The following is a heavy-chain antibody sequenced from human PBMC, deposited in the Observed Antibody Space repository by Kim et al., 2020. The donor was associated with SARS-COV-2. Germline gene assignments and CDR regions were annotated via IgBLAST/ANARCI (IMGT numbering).Heavy chain of an antibody. CDR3: ARGGEWELHGGDY. J-gene: IGHJ4*02. D-gene: IGHD1-26*01. V-gene: IGHV3-30*04. CDR2: ISFDGSTK. CDR1: GFTFTSYA. Sequence: GGSLRLSCAASGFTFTSYAMHWVRQAPGKGLEWVAVISFDGSTKYYADSVKGRFTISRDNSKKTLYLQMNSLRAEDTAVYYCARGGEWELHGGDYWGQGT.